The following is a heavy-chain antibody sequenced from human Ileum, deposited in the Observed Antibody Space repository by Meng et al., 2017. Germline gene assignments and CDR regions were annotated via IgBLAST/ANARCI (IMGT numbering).Heavy chain of an antibody. J-gene: IGHJ5*02. Sequence: QAQLVQSGAEVKEPAASVNVYCNASGYTFLTFHMHGVRPAPGQGLEWMVTIFSSGSTRYPQKFQGRVTMTRDTSTTTVYMEMSRMRSEDTAVYYCAGEKPRNVWFDPWGQGTLVTVSS. V-gene: IGHV1-46*01. CDR3: AGEKPRNVWFDP. CDR1: GYTFLTFH. CDR2: IFSSGST.